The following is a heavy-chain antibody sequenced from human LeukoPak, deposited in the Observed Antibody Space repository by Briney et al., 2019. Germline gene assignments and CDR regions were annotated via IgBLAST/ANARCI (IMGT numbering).Heavy chain of an antibody. V-gene: IGHV4-61*01. J-gene: IGHJ6*04. CDR1: GGSVSSGSYY. CDR2: IYYSGST. Sequence: SETLSLTCTVSGGSVSSGSYYWSWIRQPPGKGLEWIGYIYYSGSTNYNPSLKSRVTISVDTSKNQFSLKLSSVTAADTAVYYCARVPHRLTNTNEPLYYYYGMDVWGKGTTVTVSS. CDR3: ARVPHRLTNTNEPLYYYYGMDV. D-gene: IGHD3-16*01.